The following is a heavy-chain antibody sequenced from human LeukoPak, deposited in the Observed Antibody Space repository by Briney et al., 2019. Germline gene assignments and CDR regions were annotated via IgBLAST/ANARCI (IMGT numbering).Heavy chain of an antibody. CDR2: INSDGSWT. CDR1: GNYW. V-gene: IGHV3-74*01. J-gene: IGHJ4*02. D-gene: IGHD2/OR15-2a*01. CDR3: VSFYETY. Sequence: GSLILSCAASGNYWMHWVRQAPGKGLVWVSHINSDGSWTSYADSVKGRFTISKDNAKNTVYLQMNSLRAEDTAVYYCVSFYETYWGRGTLVTVS.